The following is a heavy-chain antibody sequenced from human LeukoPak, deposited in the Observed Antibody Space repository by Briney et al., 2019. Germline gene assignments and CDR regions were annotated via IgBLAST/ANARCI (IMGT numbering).Heavy chain of an antibody. D-gene: IGHD1-26*01. Sequence: PGGSLRLSCAASGFTFSRYWTAWVRQAPGKGLQWVAHIKEDGTEKYYLDSVKGRFTIARDDAKNLLYLQMNSLRTEDTALYYCVRAGWELDYWGQGAPVTVSS. CDR2: IKEDGTEK. J-gene: IGHJ4*02. V-gene: IGHV3-7*01. CDR1: GFTFSRYW. CDR3: VRAGWELDY.